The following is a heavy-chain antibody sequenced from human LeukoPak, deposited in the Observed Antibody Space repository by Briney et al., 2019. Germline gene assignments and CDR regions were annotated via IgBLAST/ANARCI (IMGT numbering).Heavy chain of an antibody. CDR2: IWYDGSNK. Sequence: GRSLRLSCAASGFTFSSYGTHWVRQAPGKGLEWVAVIWYDGSNKYYADSVKGRFTISRDNSKNTLYLQMNSLRAEDTAVYYCARAIAAAGHYYYYGMDVWGQGTTVTVSS. CDR1: GFTFSSYG. CDR3: ARAIAAAGHYYYYGMDV. D-gene: IGHD6-13*01. V-gene: IGHV3-33*01. J-gene: IGHJ6*02.